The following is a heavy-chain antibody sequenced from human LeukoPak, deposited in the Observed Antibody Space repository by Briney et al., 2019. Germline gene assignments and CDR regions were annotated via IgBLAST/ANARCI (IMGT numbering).Heavy chain of an antibody. V-gene: IGHV3-23*01. J-gene: IGHJ4*02. CDR1: EFTFSSYA. CDR2: ISGTGGSP. Sequence: GGSLRLSCAASEFTFSSYAMSWVRQAPGKGLEWVSAISGTGGSPYYADSVKGRFTLSRDNSKNTLYLQMNSLRADDTAVYYCAKGSRGSYYGSYYDYWGQGTLVAVSS. CDR3: AKGSRGSYYGSYYDY. D-gene: IGHD1-26*01.